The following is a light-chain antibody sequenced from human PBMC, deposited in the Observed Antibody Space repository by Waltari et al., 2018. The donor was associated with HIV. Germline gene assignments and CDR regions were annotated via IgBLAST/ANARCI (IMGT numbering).Light chain of an antibody. Sequence: QSVLTQPPSASGTPGQRVTISCSGSSSNIGNNTETWYQQPPGTAPKLLIYSYNQRPSGVPDRFSGSKSGTSASLAISGLQSEDEADYYCASWDDSLNGYVFGTGTKVTVL. CDR2: SYN. V-gene: IGLV1-44*01. CDR1: SSNIGNNT. J-gene: IGLJ1*01. CDR3: ASWDDSLNGYV.